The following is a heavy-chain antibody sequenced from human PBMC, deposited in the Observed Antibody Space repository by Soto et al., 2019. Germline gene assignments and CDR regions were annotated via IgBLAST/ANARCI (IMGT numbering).Heavy chain of an antibody. J-gene: IGHJ5*02. CDR3: ARKSLSNFNWFDP. V-gene: IGHV1-18*04. CDR1: GYTFTNYG. CDR2: INADYGYT. Sequence: QLQLVQSGTELKKPGASVKVSCKASGYTFTNYGITWVRQAPGQGLEWMGWINADYGYTNYEQKFQGRVTMTTDTSTNTAYMELRSLRSDDTAVYYCARKSLSNFNWFDPWGQGTLVTVSS. D-gene: IGHD4-4*01.